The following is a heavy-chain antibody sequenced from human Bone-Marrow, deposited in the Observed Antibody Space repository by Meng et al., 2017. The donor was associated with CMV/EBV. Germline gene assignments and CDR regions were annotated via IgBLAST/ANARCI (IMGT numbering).Heavy chain of an antibody. CDR2: ISYDGNNK. CDR3: ARGGSTSRGLDP. J-gene: IGHJ5*02. V-gene: IGHV3-30*03. Sequence: GGSLRLSCAASGFTFRAYGVHWVRQAPGKGLEWVAVISYDGNNKYYADSVKGRFTISRDNSKNTLYLQMNSLRAEDTAVYYCARGGSTSRGLDPWGQGTLVTVSS. CDR1: GFTFRAYG. D-gene: IGHD2-2*01.